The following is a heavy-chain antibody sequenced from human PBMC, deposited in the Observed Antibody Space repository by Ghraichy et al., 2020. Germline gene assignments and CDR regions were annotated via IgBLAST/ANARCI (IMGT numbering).Heavy chain of an antibody. J-gene: IGHJ4*02. D-gene: IGHD6-13*01. Sequence: LETLSLTCSVFGGSISNYYWSWIRQPPGKGLEWIAYIYYTGSTNYNPSLKSRVTLSLDTSKNQFSLKLNSVTAADTAVYYCARDTTGLAANFDYWGRGLLVTVSS. CDR3: ARDTTGLAANFDY. CDR2: IYYTGST. V-gene: IGHV4-59*01. CDR1: GGSISNYY.